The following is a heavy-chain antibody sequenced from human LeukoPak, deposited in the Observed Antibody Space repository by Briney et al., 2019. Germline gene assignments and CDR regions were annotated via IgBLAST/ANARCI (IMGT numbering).Heavy chain of an antibody. V-gene: IGHV3-53*01. CDR2: IYSGGST. Sequence: GGSLRLSCAASGFTVSSNYMSWVRQAPGKGLEWVSVIYSGGSTYYADSVKGRFNISRDNAENSLSLQMNSLRADDTAVYYCARDYHGDYMFDFWGQGTLVTVSS. CDR3: ARDYHGDYMFDF. D-gene: IGHD4-17*01. CDR1: GFTVSSNY. J-gene: IGHJ4*02.